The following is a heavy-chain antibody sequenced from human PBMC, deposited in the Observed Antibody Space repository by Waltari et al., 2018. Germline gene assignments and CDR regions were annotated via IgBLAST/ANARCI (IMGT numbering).Heavy chain of an antibody. Sequence: QVQLQQWGAGLLKPSETLSLTCAVYGGSFSGYYWSWIRQPPGKGLEWIGEINHSGSTNYNPSLKSRVTISVDTSKNQFSLKLSSVTAADTAVYYCARGNSGYDFPFDYWGQGTLVTVSS. CDR3: ARGNSGYDFPFDY. J-gene: IGHJ4*02. CDR2: INHSGST. D-gene: IGHD5-12*01. CDR1: GGSFSGYY. V-gene: IGHV4-34*01.